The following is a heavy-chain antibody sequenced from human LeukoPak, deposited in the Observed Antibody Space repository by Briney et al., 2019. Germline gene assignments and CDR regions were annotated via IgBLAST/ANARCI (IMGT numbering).Heavy chain of an antibody. CDR3: AKDLSYGDPVI. CDR2: ISNSGGST. V-gene: IGHV3-23*01. J-gene: IGHJ3*02. CDR1: GFTFSTYA. D-gene: IGHD4-17*01. Sequence: PGGSLRLSCAASGFTFSTYAMSWVRQAPGKGLEWVSAISNSGGSTYYADSVKGRFTISRDNSKNTLYLQMNSLRADDTAVYYCAKDLSYGDPVIWGQGTMVTVSS.